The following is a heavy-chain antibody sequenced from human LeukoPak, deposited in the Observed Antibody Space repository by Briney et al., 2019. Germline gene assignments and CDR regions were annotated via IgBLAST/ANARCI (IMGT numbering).Heavy chain of an antibody. D-gene: IGHD1-14*01. Sequence: SETLSLTCAVYGGSFSGYYWTWIRQPPGKGLEWIGEINHSGSSNYNPSLKTRVTISVDTSKNQFSLKLNSVTAADTAVYYCARARKTEPIDYWGQGTLVTVSS. V-gene: IGHV4-34*01. CDR1: GGSFSGYY. CDR3: ARARKTEPIDY. CDR2: INHSGSS. J-gene: IGHJ4*02.